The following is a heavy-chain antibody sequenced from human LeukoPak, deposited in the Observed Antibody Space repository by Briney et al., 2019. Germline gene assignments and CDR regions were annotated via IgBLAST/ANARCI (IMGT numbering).Heavy chain of an antibody. CDR2: IWYDGSNK. Sequence: GGSLRLSCAASGFTFSSYGMHWVRQAPGKGLEWVAVIWYDGSNKYYADSVKGRFTISRDNSKNTLYLQMNSLRAEDTAVYYCAKVDDYGDHFDYWGQGTLVTVSS. CDR3: AKVDDYGDHFDY. J-gene: IGHJ4*02. CDR1: GFTFSSYG. D-gene: IGHD4-17*01. V-gene: IGHV3-33*06.